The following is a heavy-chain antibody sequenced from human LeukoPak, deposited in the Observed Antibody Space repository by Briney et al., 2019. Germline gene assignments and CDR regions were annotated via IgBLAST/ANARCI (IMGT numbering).Heavy chain of an antibody. D-gene: IGHD6-13*01. V-gene: IGHV1-69*13. Sequence: SVKVSCKASGCTFSSYGISWVRQAPGQGLEWMGGIIPFFGKANYAQKFQGRVTITADESTSTAYMELRSLRSEDTAVYYCAGHGSSSWYGSYYFGYWGQGTLVTVSS. CDR3: AGHGSSSWYGSYYFGY. CDR1: GCTFSSYG. CDR2: IIPFFGKA. J-gene: IGHJ4*02.